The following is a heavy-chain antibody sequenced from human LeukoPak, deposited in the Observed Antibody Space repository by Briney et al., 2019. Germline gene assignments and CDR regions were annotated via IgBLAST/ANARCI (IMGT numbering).Heavy chain of an antibody. CDR3: ARGGNGPFDY. D-gene: IGHD3-16*01. V-gene: IGHV3-53*01. Sequence: GSLRLSCVASGFTVSNNYMSWVRQAPGKGLDWVSIIYSGGGTYYADSVKGRFTISRDSSKNTLYLQMNSLRAEDTAVYYCARGGNGPFDYWGQGTLVTVSS. J-gene: IGHJ4*02. CDR1: GFTVSNNY. CDR2: IYSGGGT.